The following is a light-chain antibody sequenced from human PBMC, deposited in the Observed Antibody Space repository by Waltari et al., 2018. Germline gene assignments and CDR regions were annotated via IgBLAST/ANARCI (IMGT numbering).Light chain of an antibody. Sequence: IQLTQSPSSLSASVGDRVTLTCRASQGISSYLAWYQQKPGKAPKLLIYAASTLQSGVPPRFSGSGSGTDFTLTISSLQPEDFATYYCQQLNSYPCTFGPGTKVDIK. CDR3: QQLNSYPCT. CDR2: AAS. V-gene: IGKV1-9*01. CDR1: QGISSY. J-gene: IGKJ3*01.